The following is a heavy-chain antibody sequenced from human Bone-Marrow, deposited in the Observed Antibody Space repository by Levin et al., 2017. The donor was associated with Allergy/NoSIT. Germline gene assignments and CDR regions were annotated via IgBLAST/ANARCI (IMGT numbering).Heavy chain of an antibody. Sequence: ASVKVSCKASGYRFTDFAMHWVRQAPGQSLEWMGWINAGNDDTEYSQKFQGRVTFTGDTSATTAYMELSSLRSEDTALYYCARGSRELDHWGQGTLVTVSS. J-gene: IGHJ4*02. CDR3: ARGSRELDH. V-gene: IGHV1-3*01. CDR1: GYRFTDFA. CDR2: INAGNDDT.